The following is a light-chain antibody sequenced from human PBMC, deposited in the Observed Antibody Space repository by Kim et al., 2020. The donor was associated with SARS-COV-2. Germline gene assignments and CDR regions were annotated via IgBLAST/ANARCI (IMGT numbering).Light chain of an antibody. CDR2: LNSDGSH. J-gene: IGLJ3*02. CDR3: QTWGSGIRV. CDR1: SGHSTYA. V-gene: IGLV4-69*01. Sequence: ASVKLTCTLSSGHSTYAIAWHQQQPEKGPRYLMKLNSDGSHSKGDGIPDRFSGSSSGAERYLTISSLQSEDEVDYYCQTWGSGIRVFGGGTQLTVL.